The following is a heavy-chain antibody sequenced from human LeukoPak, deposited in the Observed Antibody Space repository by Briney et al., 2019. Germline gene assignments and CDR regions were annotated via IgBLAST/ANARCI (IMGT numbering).Heavy chain of an antibody. D-gene: IGHD1-26*01. CDR3: ARHGGQWELSAFDI. CDR1: GGSISSYY. J-gene: IGHJ3*02. Sequence: SETLSLTCTVSGGSISSYYWGWIRQPPGKGLEWIGSIYYSGSTYYNPSLKSRVTISVDTSKNQFSLKLSSVTAADTAVYYCARHGGQWELSAFDIWGQGTMVTVSS. CDR2: IYYSGST. V-gene: IGHV4-39*01.